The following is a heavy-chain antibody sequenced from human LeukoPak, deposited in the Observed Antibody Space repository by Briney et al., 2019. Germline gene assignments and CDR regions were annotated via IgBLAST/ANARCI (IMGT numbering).Heavy chain of an antibody. CDR1: GFTFSSYG. Sequence: GRSLRLSCAAPGFTFSSYGMHWVRQAPGKGLEWVAVIWYDGSNKYYADSVKGRFTISRDNSKNTLYLQMNSLRAEDTAVYYCARDGYYDGSGRDPRDFDYWGQGTLVTVSS. CDR2: IWYDGSNK. CDR3: ARDGYYDGSGRDPRDFDY. J-gene: IGHJ4*02. V-gene: IGHV3-33*01. D-gene: IGHD3-10*01.